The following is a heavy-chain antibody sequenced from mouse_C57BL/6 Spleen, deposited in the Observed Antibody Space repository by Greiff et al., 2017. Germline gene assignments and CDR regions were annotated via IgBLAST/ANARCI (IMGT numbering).Heavy chain of an antibody. V-gene: IGHV5-9-1*02. CDR1: GFTFSSYA. Sequence: EVKLVESGEGLVKPGGSLKLSCAASGFTFSSYAMSWVRQTPEKRLEWVAYISSGGDYIYYADTVKGRFTISRDNARNTLYRQMSSLKSEDTAMYYCTREEDYDGNYYAMDYWGQGTSVTVSS. CDR2: ISSGGDYI. J-gene: IGHJ4*01. CDR3: TREEDYDGNYYAMDY. D-gene: IGHD2-4*01.